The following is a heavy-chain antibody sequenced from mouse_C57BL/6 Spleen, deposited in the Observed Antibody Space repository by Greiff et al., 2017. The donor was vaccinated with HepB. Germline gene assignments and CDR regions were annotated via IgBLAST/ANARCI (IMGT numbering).Heavy chain of an antibody. CDR1: GFTFSDYY. Sequence: EVKLVESEGGLVQPGSSMKLSCTASGFTFSDYYMAWVRQVPEKGLEWVANINYDGSSTYYLDSLKSRFIISRDNAKNILYLQMSSLKSEDTATYYCAGDRHYYGSSYGAMDYWGQGTSVTVSS. D-gene: IGHD1-1*01. CDR3: AGDRHYYGSSYGAMDY. CDR2: INYDGSST. J-gene: IGHJ4*01. V-gene: IGHV5-16*01.